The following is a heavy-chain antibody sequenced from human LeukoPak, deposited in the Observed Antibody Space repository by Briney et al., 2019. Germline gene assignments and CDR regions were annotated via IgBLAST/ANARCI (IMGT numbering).Heavy chain of an antibody. CDR2: IYYSGTT. CDR3: ARRMVRGVNWSY. Sequence: SETLSLACTVSDGSISSSPYDWGWIRQLPGKGLEWIGSIYYSGTTHYNPSLESRVTISVDTSKNQFSLKLASVTAADTAVYYCARRMVRGVNWSYWGQGTLVTVSS. J-gene: IGHJ4*02. D-gene: IGHD3-10*01. CDR1: DGSISSSPYD. V-gene: IGHV4-39*07.